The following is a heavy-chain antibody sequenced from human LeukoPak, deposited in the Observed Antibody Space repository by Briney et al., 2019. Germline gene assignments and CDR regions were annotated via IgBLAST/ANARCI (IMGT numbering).Heavy chain of an antibody. D-gene: IGHD6-13*01. CDR3: AKTIAAAGAFDY. J-gene: IGHJ4*02. V-gene: IGHV3-30*18. CDR2: ISYDGSNK. Sequence: GGSLRLSCAASGFTFSNYAMHWVRQAPGKGLEWVAVISYDGSNKYYADSVKGRFTISRDNSKNTLYLQMNSLRAEDTAVYYCAKTIAAAGAFDYWGQGTLVTVSS. CDR1: GFTFSNYA.